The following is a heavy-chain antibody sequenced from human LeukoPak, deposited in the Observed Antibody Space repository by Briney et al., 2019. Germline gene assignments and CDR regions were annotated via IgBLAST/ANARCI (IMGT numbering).Heavy chain of an antibody. V-gene: IGHV2-70*11. CDR3: ARSMAIAAAGTGFDY. Sequence: SGPTLVKPTQTLTLTCTFSGFSLSTSGMCVSWIRQTPGKALEWLARIDWDDDKYYNTSLKTRLTISKDTSKNQVVLTMTNMDPVDTATYYCARSMAIAAAGTGFDYWGQGTLVTVSS. CDR1: GFSLSTSGMC. D-gene: IGHD6-13*01. J-gene: IGHJ4*02. CDR2: IDWDDDK.